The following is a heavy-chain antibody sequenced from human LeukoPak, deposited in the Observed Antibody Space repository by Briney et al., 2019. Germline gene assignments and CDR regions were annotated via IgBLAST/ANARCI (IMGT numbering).Heavy chain of an antibody. CDR1: GDSISSSNW. Sequence: ETLSLTCAVSGDSISSSNWWSWVRQAPGKGLEWVSVIYSGGSTYYADSVKGRFTISRDNSKNTLYLQMNSLRAEDTAVYYCARGYVGPRPFDYWGQGTLVTVSS. CDR3: ARGYVGPRPFDY. D-gene: IGHD3-16*01. J-gene: IGHJ4*02. V-gene: IGHV3-53*01. CDR2: IYSGGST.